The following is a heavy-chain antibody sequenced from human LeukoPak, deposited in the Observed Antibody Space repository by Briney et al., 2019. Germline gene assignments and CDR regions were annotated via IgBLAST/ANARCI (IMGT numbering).Heavy chain of an antibody. V-gene: IGHV3-30*02. CDR2: IRYDGSNK. Sequence: GGSLRLSCAASGFTFSSYGMHWVRQAPGKGLEWVAFIRYDGSNKYYADSVKGRFTISRDNSKNTLYLQMDSLRAEDTAVYYCAKDVTPDSYGMDVWGQGTTVTVSS. D-gene: IGHD2-21*02. CDR3: AKDVTPDSYGMDV. CDR1: GFTFSSYG. J-gene: IGHJ6*02.